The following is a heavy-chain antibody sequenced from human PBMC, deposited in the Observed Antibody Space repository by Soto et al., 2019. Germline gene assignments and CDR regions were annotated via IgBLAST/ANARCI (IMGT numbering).Heavy chain of an antibody. Sequence: ASVNVSYKSSGYTFTSYCMNWVRQGTGQGLEWMGWMNPNSGNTGYAQKFQGRVTMTRNTSISTAYMELNSLRSEDTAVYYCARSVEMATIYYYYYGMDVWGQGTTVTVSS. J-gene: IGHJ6*02. CDR1: GYTFTSYC. V-gene: IGHV1-8*01. CDR2: MNPNSGNT. CDR3: ARSVEMATIYYYYYGMDV. D-gene: IGHD5-12*01.